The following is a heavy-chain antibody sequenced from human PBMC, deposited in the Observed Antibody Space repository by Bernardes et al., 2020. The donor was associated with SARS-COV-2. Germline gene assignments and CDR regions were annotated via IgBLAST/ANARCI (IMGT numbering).Heavy chain of an antibody. D-gene: IGHD1-26*01. J-gene: IGHJ4*02. CDR2: ISRTSRSTI. CDR1: GFTFSSYS. V-gene: IGHV3-48*01. Sequence: GGSLRLSCAASGFTFSSYSMNWVRQAPGKGLEWVAYISRTSRSTIYYTDSVKGRFTISRDNSKNTLFLQMNSLTPEDTAVYYCAREWEDYTSSLFDYWGQGSLVTVSS. CDR3: AREWEDYTSSLFDY.